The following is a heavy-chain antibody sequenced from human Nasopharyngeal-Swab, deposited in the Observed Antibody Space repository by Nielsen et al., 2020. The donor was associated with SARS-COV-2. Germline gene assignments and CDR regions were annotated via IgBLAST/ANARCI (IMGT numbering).Heavy chain of an antibody. CDR3: ATSLLGYCSGGSCYAYYGMDV. J-gene: IGHJ6*02. CDR1: GFTVSSNY. CDR2: IYSGGST. D-gene: IGHD2-15*01. V-gene: IGHV3-66*01. Sequence: GESLKIYCAASGFTVSSNYMSWVRQAPGKGLEWVSVIYSGGSTYYADSVKGRFTISRDNSKNTLYLQMNSLRAEDTAVYYCATSLLGYCSGGSCYAYYGMDVWCHGTTVTVSS.